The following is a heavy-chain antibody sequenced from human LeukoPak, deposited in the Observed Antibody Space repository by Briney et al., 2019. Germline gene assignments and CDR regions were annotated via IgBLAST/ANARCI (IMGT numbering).Heavy chain of an antibody. CDR1: GFTFSDYY. CDR3: ARARTYRSHAFDI. CDR2: ISSSGSTI. Sequence: GGSLRLSCAASGFTFSDYYMSWIRQAPGKGLEWVSYISSSGSTIYYADSVKGRFTISRDNAKNSLYLQMNGLRAEDTAVYYCARARTYRSHAFDIWGQGTMVTVSS. J-gene: IGHJ3*02. V-gene: IGHV3-11*04. D-gene: IGHD1-14*01.